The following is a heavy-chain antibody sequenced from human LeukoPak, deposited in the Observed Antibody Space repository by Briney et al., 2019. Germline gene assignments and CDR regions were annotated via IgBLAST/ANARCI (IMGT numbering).Heavy chain of an antibody. D-gene: IGHD3-22*01. V-gene: IGHV3-64*01. CDR2: ISSNGGST. Sequence: GGSLRLSCAASGFTFSSYAMHWVRQAPGKGLEYVSAISSNGGSTYYANSVKGRFTISRDNSKNTLYLQMGSLRAEDMAVYYCARVYYYDSSGYMYYFDYWGQGTLVTVSS. J-gene: IGHJ4*02. CDR1: GFTFSSYA. CDR3: ARVYYYDSSGYMYYFDY.